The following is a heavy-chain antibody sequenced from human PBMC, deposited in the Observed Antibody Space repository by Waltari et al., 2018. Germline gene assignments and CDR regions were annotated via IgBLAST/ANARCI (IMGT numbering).Heavy chain of an antibody. CDR1: GYSFTSYW. V-gene: IGHV5-51*03. CDR3: ARRPKYTSGYYYFDY. D-gene: IGHD6-19*01. J-gene: IGHJ4*02. Sequence: EVQLVQSGAEVKKPGESLKISCKASGYSFTSYWIGWVRPMPGKALEWMGIIYPGDSDTRYSPSFQGQVTISADKSISTAYLQWSSLKASDTAMYYCARRPKYTSGYYYFDYWGQGTLVTVSS. CDR2: IYPGDSDT.